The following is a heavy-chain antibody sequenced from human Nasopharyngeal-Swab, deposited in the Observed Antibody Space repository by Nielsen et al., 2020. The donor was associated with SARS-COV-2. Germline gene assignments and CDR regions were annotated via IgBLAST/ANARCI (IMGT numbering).Heavy chain of an antibody. Sequence: GGSLRLSCAASGFTFSSYWMSWVRQAPGKGLEWVANIKQDGSEKYYVDSVKGRFTISRDNAKNSLYLQMNSLRAGDTAVYYCATLGGYSGYDSEYGMDVWGQGTTVTVSS. D-gene: IGHD5-12*01. CDR3: ATLGGYSGYDSEYGMDV. V-gene: IGHV3-7*01. CDR2: IKQDGSEK. CDR1: GFTFSSYW. J-gene: IGHJ6*02.